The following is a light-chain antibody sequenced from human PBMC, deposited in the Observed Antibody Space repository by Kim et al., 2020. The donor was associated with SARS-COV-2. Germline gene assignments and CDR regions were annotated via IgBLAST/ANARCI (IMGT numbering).Light chain of an antibody. CDR1: QSIGSS. CDR3: HQSSSLPIT. J-gene: IGKJ5*01. Sequence: GTPKGKVPITCRASQSIGSSLHWYQQKPDQSPKLLIKYASQSFSGVPSRFSGSGSGTDFTLTINSLEAEDVATYYCHQSSSLPITFGQGTRLEIK. V-gene: IGKV6-21*01. CDR2: YAS.